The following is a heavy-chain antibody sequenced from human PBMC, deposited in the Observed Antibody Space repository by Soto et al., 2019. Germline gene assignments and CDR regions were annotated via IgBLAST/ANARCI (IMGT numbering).Heavy chain of an antibody. J-gene: IGHJ6*02. CDR1: GGSISSGGYY. CDR3: ARDQLHHYGMDV. Sequence: SETLSLTCTVSGGSISSGGYYWSWIRQHPGKVLEWIGYIYYSGSTYYNPSLKSRVTISVDTSKNQFSLKLSSVTAADTAVYYCARDQLHHYGMDVWGQGTTVTVSS. CDR2: IYYSGST. D-gene: IGHD2-2*01. V-gene: IGHV4-31*03.